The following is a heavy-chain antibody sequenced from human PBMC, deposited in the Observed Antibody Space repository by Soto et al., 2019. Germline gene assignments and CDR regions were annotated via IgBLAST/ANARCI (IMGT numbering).Heavy chain of an antibody. Sequence: QVQLVQSGAEVKKPGASVNVSCKASGYTFTTYYMHWLRQAPGQGLEWMGIINPSDGITSYAQKLEDRVTITRDSATSTVYMELSSLRTDDTAVYYCARYHGRAAAINYRFDPWGQGTLVNVSP. CDR1: GYTFTTYY. CDR3: ARYHGRAAAINYRFDP. D-gene: IGHD6-13*01. CDR2: INPSDGIT. J-gene: IGHJ5*02. V-gene: IGHV1-46*01.